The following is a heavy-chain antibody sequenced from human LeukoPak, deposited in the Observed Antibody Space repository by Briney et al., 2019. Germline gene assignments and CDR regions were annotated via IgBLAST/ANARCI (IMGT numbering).Heavy chain of an antibody. J-gene: IGHJ4*02. CDR2: INHSGST. CDR1: GGYISSSSYY. V-gene: IGHV4-39*01. Sequence: PSETLSLTCTVSGGYISSSSYYWSWIRQPPGKGLEWVGEINHSGSTNYNPSLKSRVTISVDTSKNQFSLKLSSVTAADTAVYYCARQRATGGVWGSYRPVFALDYWGQGTLVTVSS. D-gene: IGHD3-16*02. CDR3: ARQRATGGVWGSYRPVFALDY.